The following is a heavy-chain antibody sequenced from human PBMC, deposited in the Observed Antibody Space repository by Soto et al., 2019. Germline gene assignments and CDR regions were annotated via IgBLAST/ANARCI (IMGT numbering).Heavy chain of an antibody. D-gene: IGHD5-12*01. V-gene: IGHV3-21*01. CDR3: ARDLNGYSGYAIDY. J-gene: IGHJ4*02. CDR1: GFTFSSYS. Sequence: GGSLRLSCAASGFTFSSYSMNWVRQAPGKGLEWVSSISSRSSYIYYEDSVKGRFTISRDNAKNSLYLQMNSLRAEDTAVYYCARDLNGYSGYAIDYWGQGTLVTVSS. CDR2: ISSRSSYI.